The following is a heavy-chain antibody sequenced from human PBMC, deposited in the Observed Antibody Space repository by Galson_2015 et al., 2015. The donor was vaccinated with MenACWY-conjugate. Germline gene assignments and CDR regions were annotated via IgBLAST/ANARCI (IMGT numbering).Heavy chain of an antibody. CDR1: GFTFSHYG. V-gene: IGHV3-30*03. D-gene: IGHD5/OR15-5a*01. J-gene: IGHJ4*02. CDR3: ARVMSSVWPRQFDH. CDR2: ISYDGNNK. Sequence: SLRLSCAASGFTFSHYGMHWVRQAPGKGLEWVTQISYDGNNKYYADSVKGRFTISRDNSKNTVYLQMNGLTTEDTAVYFCARVMSSVWPRQFDHWGQGTLVSDSS.